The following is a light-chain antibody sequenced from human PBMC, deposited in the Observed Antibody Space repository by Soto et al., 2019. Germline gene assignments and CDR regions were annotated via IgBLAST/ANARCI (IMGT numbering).Light chain of an antibody. CDR1: SSDVGGYNY. CDR2: DVS. J-gene: IGLJ3*02. CDR3: CSYAGSYPWV. Sequence: QSALTQPRSVSGSPGQSVTISCTGTSSDVGGYNYVSWYQQHPGKAPKLMIYDVSKRPSGVPDRFSGSKSGNRASLTISGLQAEDEAEYYCCSYAGSYPWVFGGGTKVTVL. V-gene: IGLV2-11*01.